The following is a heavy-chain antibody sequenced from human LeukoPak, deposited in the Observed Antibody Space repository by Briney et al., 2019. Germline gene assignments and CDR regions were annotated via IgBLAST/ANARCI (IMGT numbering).Heavy chain of an antibody. V-gene: IGHV4-59*11. Sequence: PSETLSLTCIVSGGSLSGHYWSWIRQPPGRGLEWIGYIYSLGSTNYNPSLESRVTISVDTSKNQFSLNLSSVTAADTAVYYCARNCPYGGFDYWGQGILVTVSS. J-gene: IGHJ4*02. CDR2: IYSLGST. D-gene: IGHD4-23*01. CDR3: ARNCPYGGFDY. CDR1: GGSLSGHY.